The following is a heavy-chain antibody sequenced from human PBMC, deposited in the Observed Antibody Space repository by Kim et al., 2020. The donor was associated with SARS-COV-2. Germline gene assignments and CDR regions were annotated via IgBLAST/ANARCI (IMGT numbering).Heavy chain of an antibody. CDR1: GGSIGSYY. J-gene: IGHJ5*02. V-gene: IGHV4-4*07. D-gene: IGHD6-13*01. Sequence: SETLSLTCTVSGGSIGSYYWSWIRQPAGKELEWIGRIYISVSPNYNPSLTSRVTMSLDASKKQFSLKLKSVTAADTAVYYCASGPMVAAGGAIDLWGQG. CDR3: ASGPMVAAGGAIDL. CDR2: IYISVSP.